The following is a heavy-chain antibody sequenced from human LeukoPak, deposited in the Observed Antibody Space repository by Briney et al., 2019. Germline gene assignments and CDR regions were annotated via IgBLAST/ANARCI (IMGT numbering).Heavy chain of an antibody. Sequence: GGSLRLSCAASGFTFSSYSMNWVRQAPGKGLEWVSSISSSSSYIYYADSVKGRFTISRENAKNSLYLQMNSLRAEDTAVYYCARDGDYCSSTSCYAFDIWGQGTMVTASS. J-gene: IGHJ3*02. D-gene: IGHD2-2*01. CDR3: ARDGDYCSSTSCYAFDI. V-gene: IGHV3-21*01. CDR1: GFTFSSYS. CDR2: ISSSSSYI.